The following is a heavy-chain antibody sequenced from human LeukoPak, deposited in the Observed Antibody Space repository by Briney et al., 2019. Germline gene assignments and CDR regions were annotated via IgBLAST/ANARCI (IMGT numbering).Heavy chain of an antibody. Sequence: GRSLRLSCAASGFTFSSYAMTWVRQAPGKGLEGLEWVSGISGSGGSTYYADSVKGRFTISRDNSKNTLFLQMNSLRAEDTAVYYCAKGSYDHVWGSYHDYWGQGTLVTVSS. J-gene: IGHJ4*02. D-gene: IGHD3-16*02. V-gene: IGHV3-23*01. CDR2: ISGSGGST. CDR3: AKGSYDHVWGSYHDY. CDR1: GFTFSSYA.